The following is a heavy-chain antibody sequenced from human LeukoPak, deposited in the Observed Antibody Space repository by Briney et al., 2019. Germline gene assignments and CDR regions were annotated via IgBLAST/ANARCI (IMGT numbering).Heavy chain of an antibody. CDR1: GYTFTSYY. D-gene: IGHD3-22*01. Sequence: ASVKVSCKASGYTFTSYYMHWVRQAPGQGREWMGIINPSGGSTSYTQKFQGRVTMTKDMSTSTVYMELSSLRSEDTAVYYCAIGGGYYDNWFDPWGQGTLVTVSS. J-gene: IGHJ5*02. CDR3: AIGGGYYDNWFDP. CDR2: INPSGGST. V-gene: IGHV1-46*01.